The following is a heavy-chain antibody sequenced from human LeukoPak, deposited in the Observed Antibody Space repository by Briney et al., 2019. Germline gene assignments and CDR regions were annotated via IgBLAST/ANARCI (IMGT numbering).Heavy chain of an antibody. CDR2: INHSGST. CDR1: GGSFSGYY. J-gene: IGHJ5*02. D-gene: IGHD2-2*01. CDR3: ARGYQLGSYLWFDP. V-gene: IGHV4-34*01. Sequence: PSETLSLTYAVYGGSFSGYYWSWIRQPPGKGLEWIGEINHSGSTNYNPSLKSRVTISVDTSKNQFSLKLSSVTAADTAVYYCARGYQLGSYLWFDPWGQGTLVTISS.